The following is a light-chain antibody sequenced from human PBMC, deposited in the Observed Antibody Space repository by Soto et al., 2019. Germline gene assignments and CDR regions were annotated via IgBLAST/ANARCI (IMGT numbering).Light chain of an antibody. CDR1: KSISSW. J-gene: IGKJ1*01. Sequence: DIQMTQSPSTLSASVGDIVAITCLAHKSISSWLAWNHHKPGKAPKLLIYDASSLESGVPSRFSGSGSGTEFTLTISSLQPDDFATYYCQQYNSYSGTFGQGTKVDNK. CDR2: DAS. V-gene: IGKV1-5*01. CDR3: QQYNSYSGT.